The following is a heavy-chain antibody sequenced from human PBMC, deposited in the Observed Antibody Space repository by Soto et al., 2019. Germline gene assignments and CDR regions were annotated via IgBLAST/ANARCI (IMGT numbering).Heavy chain of an antibody. Sequence: KQSQTLSLTCAISGDSVSSNSAAWNWIRQSPSRGLEWLGRTYYRSKWYNDYAVSVKSRITINPETSKNQFSLQLNSMTPEDTAVYYCARSNPRPTIFGVVSILPDYGMDVWGQGTTVTVSS. CDR3: ARSNPRPTIFGVVSILPDYGMDV. CDR2: TYYRSKWYN. J-gene: IGHJ6*02. CDR1: GDSVSSNSAA. V-gene: IGHV6-1*01. D-gene: IGHD3-3*01.